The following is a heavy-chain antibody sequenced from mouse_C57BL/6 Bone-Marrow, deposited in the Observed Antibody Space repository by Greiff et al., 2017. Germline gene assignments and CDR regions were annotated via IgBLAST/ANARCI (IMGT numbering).Heavy chain of an antibody. D-gene: IGHD1-1*01. V-gene: IGHV1-72*01. CDR1: GYTFTSYW. Sequence: QVQLQQPGAELVKPGASVKLSCKASGYTFTSYWMHWVKQRPGRGLEWIGRIDPNSGGTKSNEKFKSKATLTVDKPSSTAYMQLSSLTSEDSAVYYCARYYGSSLYYAMDYWGQGTSVTVSS. CDR3: ARYYGSSLYYAMDY. J-gene: IGHJ4*01. CDR2: IDPNSGGT.